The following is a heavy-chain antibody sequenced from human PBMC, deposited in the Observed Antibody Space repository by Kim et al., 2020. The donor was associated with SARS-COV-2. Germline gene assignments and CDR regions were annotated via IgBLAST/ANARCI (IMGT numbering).Heavy chain of an antibody. D-gene: IGHD1-1*01. CDR3: ARAFSPDNYCSDYYYGMDV. V-gene: IGHV4-59*13. CDR1: DSSISNYY. Sequence: SETLSLPCTVSDSSISNYYWSWIRQPPGKGLEWIGYIYYSGSTNYNPSLKSRVTISLDISKNQFSLKLSSVTAADTAVYSCARAFSPDNYCSDYYYGMDVWAQGTTVTVSS. CDR2: IYYSGST. J-gene: IGHJ6*02.